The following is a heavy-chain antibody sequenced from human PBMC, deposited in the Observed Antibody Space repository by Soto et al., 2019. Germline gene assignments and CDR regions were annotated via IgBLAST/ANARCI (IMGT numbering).Heavy chain of an antibody. D-gene: IGHD2-21*02. CDR2: ISAYNGNT. CDR3: ARDPRNAYCGGDCTDAFDI. Sequence: GPSVKVSCKASGYTFTSYGISWVRQAPGQGLEWMGWISAYNGNTNYAQKLQGRVTMTTDTSTSTAYMELRSLRSDDTAVYYCARDPRNAYCGGDCTDAFDIWGQGTMVTVSS. J-gene: IGHJ3*02. CDR1: GYTFTSYG. V-gene: IGHV1-18*04.